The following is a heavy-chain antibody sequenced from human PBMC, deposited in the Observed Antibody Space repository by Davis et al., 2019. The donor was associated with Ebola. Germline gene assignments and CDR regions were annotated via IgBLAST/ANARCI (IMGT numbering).Heavy chain of an antibody. J-gene: IGHJ4*02. CDR2: ISYDGSNK. CDR1: GFTFSSYA. CDR3: AKDHGGSGWYPVEY. V-gene: IGHV3-30-3*01. Sequence: GESLKISCAASGFTFSSYAMHWVRQAPGKGLEWVAVISYDGSNKYYADSVKGRFTISRDNSKNTLYLQMNSLRAEDTAVYYCAKDHGGSGWYPVEYWGQGTLVTVSS. D-gene: IGHD6-19*01.